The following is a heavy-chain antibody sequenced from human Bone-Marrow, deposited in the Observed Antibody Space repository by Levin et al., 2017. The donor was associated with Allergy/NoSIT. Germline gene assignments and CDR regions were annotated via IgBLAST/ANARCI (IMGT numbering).Heavy chain of an antibody. Sequence: GGSLRLSCAASGFSFTATWMSWVRQAPGKGLEWVGRIKSTSYGGTTEYAASVKGRFTISRDDSGNMLYVQMNSLKSEDTAVYFCTTDGFYSNYVNWGQGTLVTVSS. CDR3: TTDGFYSNYVN. V-gene: IGHV3-15*01. D-gene: IGHD4-11*01. CDR1: GFSFTATW. J-gene: IGHJ4*02. CDR2: IKSTSYGGTT.